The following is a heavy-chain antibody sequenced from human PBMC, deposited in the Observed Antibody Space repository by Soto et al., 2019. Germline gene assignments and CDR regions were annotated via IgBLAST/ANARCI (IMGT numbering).Heavy chain of an antibody. CDR2: IRSKANSYAT. CDR1: GFTFSGSA. CDR3: TTDTAMVSFGYYGMDV. D-gene: IGHD5-18*01. Sequence: EVPLVESGGGLVQPGGSLKLSCAASGFTFSGSAMHWVRQASGKGLEWVGRIRSKANSYATAYAASVKGRFTISRDDSKNTAYLQMNSLKTEDTAVYYCTTDTAMVSFGYYGMDVWGQGTTVTVSS. V-gene: IGHV3-73*01. J-gene: IGHJ6*02.